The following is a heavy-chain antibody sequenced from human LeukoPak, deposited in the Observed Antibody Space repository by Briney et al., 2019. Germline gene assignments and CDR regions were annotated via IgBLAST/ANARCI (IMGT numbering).Heavy chain of an antibody. CDR3: AKAPYFKSSFDY. V-gene: IGHV3-23*01. CDR2: ISGDGGST. CDR1: GFTFYSYA. D-gene: IGHD2/OR15-2a*01. Sequence: GGXLRLSCAASGFTFYSYAMSWVRQAPGKGLEWVSAISGDGGSTYYADSVKGRFTISRDNSKNTLYLQMNSLRAEDTAVYYCAKAPYFKSSFDYWGQGTLVTVSS. J-gene: IGHJ4*02.